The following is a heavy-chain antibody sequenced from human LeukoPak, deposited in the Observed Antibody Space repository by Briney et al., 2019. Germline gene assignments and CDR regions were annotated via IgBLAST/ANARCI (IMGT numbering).Heavy chain of an antibody. Sequence: GGSLRLSCAASGFTFSSYAMSWVRQAPGKGLEWVSSISSSSSYIYYADSVKGRFTISRDNAKNSLYLQMNSLRAEDTAVYYCARPGYSSGWSDYWGQGTLVTVSS. CDR1: GFTFSSYA. D-gene: IGHD6-19*01. J-gene: IGHJ4*02. CDR3: ARPGYSSGWSDY. CDR2: ISSSSSYI. V-gene: IGHV3-21*01.